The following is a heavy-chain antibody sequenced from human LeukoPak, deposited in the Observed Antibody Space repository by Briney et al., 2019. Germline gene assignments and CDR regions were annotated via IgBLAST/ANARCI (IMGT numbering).Heavy chain of an antibody. J-gene: IGHJ5*02. Sequence: ASVKVSCKASGYTFTGYYMHWVRQAPGQGLEWMGWINPNSGGTNYAQKFQGRVTMTRDTSISTAYMELSRLRSDDTAVYYCARGVFVGIAAASNWFDPWGQGTLVTVSS. CDR3: ARGVFVGIAAASNWFDP. CDR2: INPNSGGT. CDR1: GYTFTGYY. V-gene: IGHV1-2*02. D-gene: IGHD6-13*01.